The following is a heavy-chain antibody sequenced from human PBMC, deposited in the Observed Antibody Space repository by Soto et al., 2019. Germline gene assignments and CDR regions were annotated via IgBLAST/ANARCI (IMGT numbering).Heavy chain of an antibody. V-gene: IGHV1-69*01. CDR1: GGTFSSYA. D-gene: IGHD1-20*01. J-gene: IGHJ5*02. CDR3: ARATPVYNWSDHVRNWFDP. Sequence: QVQLVQSGAEVKKPGSSVKVSCKASGGTFSSYAISWVRQAPGQGLEWMGGIIPIFGTANYAQTFQGRVTITADESTRTAYMEQSSLRCEDTAVYYCARATPVYNWSDHVRNWFDPWGQGTLVTVSS. CDR2: IIPIFGTA.